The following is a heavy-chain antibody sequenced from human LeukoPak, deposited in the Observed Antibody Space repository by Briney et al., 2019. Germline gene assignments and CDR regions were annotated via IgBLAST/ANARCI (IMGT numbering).Heavy chain of an antibody. CDR1: GGSISSSSYY. Sequence: SETLSLTCTVSGGSISSSSYYWGWIRQPPGKGLEWIGSIYYSGSTYYNPSLKSRVTISVDTSKNQFSLKLSSVTASDTSIYYCSSTRLGHSSGWHWGQGTLVTVSS. CDR2: IYYSGST. J-gene: IGHJ4*02. D-gene: IGHD6-19*01. CDR3: SSTRLGHSSGWH. V-gene: IGHV4-39*01.